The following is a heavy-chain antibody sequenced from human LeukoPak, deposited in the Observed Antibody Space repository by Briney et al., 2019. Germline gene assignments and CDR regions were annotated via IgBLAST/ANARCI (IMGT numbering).Heavy chain of an antibody. CDR2: IYHSGGT. V-gene: IGHV4-38-2*02. CDR3: ARLGLGNEFGSVYRPTHFHH. D-gene: IGHD3/OR15-3a*01. J-gene: IGHJ1*01. CDR1: GYSISSGCY. Sequence: PSETLSLTCSVSGYSISSGCYWGWIRQPPGKGLEWIGSIYHSGGTYYNPSLKRPVTLSVDTSKNQFSLTLTSVTAADTAVYYCARLGLGNEFGSVYRPTHFHHWGQGTLVTVSS.